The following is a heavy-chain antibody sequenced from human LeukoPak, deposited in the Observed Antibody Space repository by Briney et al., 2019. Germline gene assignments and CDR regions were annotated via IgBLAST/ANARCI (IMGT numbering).Heavy chain of an antibody. Sequence: ASVRVSCKASGYTFTGYYMHWVRQAPGQGLEWMGWINPNSGGTNYAQMFQGRVTMTRDTSISTAYMELSRLRSDDTAVYYCAREDYYDSSGYYKNIEYFQHWGRGTLVTVSS. D-gene: IGHD3-22*01. CDR1: GYTFTGYY. CDR2: INPNSGGT. CDR3: AREDYYDSSGYYKNIEYFQH. J-gene: IGHJ1*01. V-gene: IGHV1-2*02.